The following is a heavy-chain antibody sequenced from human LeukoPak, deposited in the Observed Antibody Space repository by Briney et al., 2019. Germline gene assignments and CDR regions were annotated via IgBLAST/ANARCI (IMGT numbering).Heavy chain of an antibody. D-gene: IGHD3-10*01. V-gene: IGHV7-4-1*02. CDR1: GYTFTSYA. CDR3: ASHPLLGHYGDAFDI. CDR2: INTNTGNP. J-gene: IGHJ3*02. Sequence: ASVEVSCKASGYTFTSYAMNWVRQAPGQGLEWMGWINTNTGNPTYAQGFTGRFAFSLDTSVSTAYLQISSLKAEDTAVYYCASHPLLGHYGDAFDIWGQGTMVTVSS.